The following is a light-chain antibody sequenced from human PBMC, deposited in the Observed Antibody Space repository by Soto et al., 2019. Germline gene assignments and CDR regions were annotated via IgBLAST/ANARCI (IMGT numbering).Light chain of an antibody. Sequence: EIVLTQSPATLSLSPGERATFFCRASQSVGTYLGWYQQKPGQAPRLLIYYASNRAPGIPARFSGSGSGTVFTLSISSLEPEDFAVYYCQQRNNWPPYTFGQGTKLEIK. CDR2: YAS. CDR3: QQRNNWPPYT. J-gene: IGKJ2*01. V-gene: IGKV3-11*01. CDR1: QSVGTY.